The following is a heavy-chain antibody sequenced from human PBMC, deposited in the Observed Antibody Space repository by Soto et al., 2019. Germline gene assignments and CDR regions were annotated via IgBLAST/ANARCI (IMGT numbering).Heavy chain of an antibody. V-gene: IGHV3-30*18. CDR1: GFTFSSYG. D-gene: IGHD3-22*01. CDR3: AKEWVYDSSGWSFDY. Sequence: QVQLVESGGGVVQPGRSLRLSCAASGFTFSSYGMHWVRQAPGKGLEWVAVISYDVSNKYYADSVKGRFTISRDNSKNTLYLQMNSLRAEDTAVYYCAKEWVYDSSGWSFDYWGQGTLVTVSS. J-gene: IGHJ4*02. CDR2: ISYDVSNK.